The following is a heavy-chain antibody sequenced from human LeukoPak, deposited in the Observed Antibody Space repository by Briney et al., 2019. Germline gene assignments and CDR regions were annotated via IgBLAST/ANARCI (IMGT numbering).Heavy chain of an antibody. CDR3: ARARGYFDL. CDR2: TYYRSKWNN. Sequence: SQTLSLTCAISGDSVSSNSAAWSWIRQSPSRGLEWLGRTYYRSKWNNNYAISVKSRITINPDTSKNQFSLQLNSETPEDTAVYYCARARGYFDLWGRGTLVTVSS. V-gene: IGHV6-1*01. CDR1: GDSVSSNSAA. D-gene: IGHD3-10*01. J-gene: IGHJ2*01.